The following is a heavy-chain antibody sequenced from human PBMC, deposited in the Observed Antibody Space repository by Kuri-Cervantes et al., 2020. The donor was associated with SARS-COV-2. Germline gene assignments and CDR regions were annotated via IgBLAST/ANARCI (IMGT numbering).Heavy chain of an antibody. Sequence: GESLKISCAASGFTFSSCSMNWVRQAPGKGLEWVSSISSSSSYIYYADSVKGRFTISRDNAKNSLYLQMNSLRAEDTAVYYCARSLQVVALWGQGTLVTVSS. V-gene: IGHV3-21*01. CDR1: GFTFSSCS. CDR3: ARSLQVVAL. D-gene: IGHD2-15*01. CDR2: ISSSSSYI. J-gene: IGHJ4*02.